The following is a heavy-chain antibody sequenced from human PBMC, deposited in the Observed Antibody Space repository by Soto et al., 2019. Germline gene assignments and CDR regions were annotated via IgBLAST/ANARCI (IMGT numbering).Heavy chain of an antibody. CDR3: ARGGGRGSWYKGFDDY. CDR2: ISAYNGNT. V-gene: IGHV1-18*01. Sequence: QVQLVQSGAEVKKPGASVTVSCKASGYTFTSYGISWVRQAPGQGHEWMGWISAYNGNTNYAQKLQGRVTMTTDTSTSTASMELRGLRSDDTAVYDCARGGGRGSWYKGFDDYWGQGTLVTVSS. CDR1: GYTFTSYG. D-gene: IGHD6-13*01. J-gene: IGHJ4*02.